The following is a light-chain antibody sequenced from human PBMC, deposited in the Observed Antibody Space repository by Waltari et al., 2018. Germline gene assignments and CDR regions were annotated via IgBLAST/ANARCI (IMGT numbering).Light chain of an antibody. CDR2: MGS. Sequence: DIVMTQSPLSLPVTPAEPASIPCRSSQSPLHSHGYNYLDGYVQKPGQSPQLLIYMGSTRASGVPDRFSGSGSGTDFTLRISRVEAEDVGVYYCMQGTQWPWTFSQGTKVEIK. CDR3: MQGTQWPWT. V-gene: IGKV2-28*01. CDR1: QSPLHSHGYNY. J-gene: IGKJ1*01.